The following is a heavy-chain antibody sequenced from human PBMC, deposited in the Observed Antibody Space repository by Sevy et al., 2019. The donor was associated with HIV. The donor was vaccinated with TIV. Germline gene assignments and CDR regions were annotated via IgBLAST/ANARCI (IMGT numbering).Heavy chain of an antibody. D-gene: IGHD3-10*01. V-gene: IGHV4-30-4*01. CDR1: TESINSPDYA. CDR2: ISDRGTT. J-gene: IGHJ6*02. CDR3: ARAGLSFRSGSGSWV. Sequence: SETLSLTCTVSTESINSPDYAHNWIRQPPGKGLEWIGYISDRGTTYYNSSLESRATILLDTSRNQFSLMLRSVTGADSAVYYCARAGLSFRSGSGSWVWGQGTTGHRLL.